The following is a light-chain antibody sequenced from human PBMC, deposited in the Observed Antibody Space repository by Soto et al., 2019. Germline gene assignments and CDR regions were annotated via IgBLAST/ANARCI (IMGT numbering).Light chain of an antibody. Sequence: QSVLTQPPSVSGAPGQRVTIFCTGNSTNIGAGYDVHWYKQVSGTAPKLLIYGNNNRPSGVPDRFSGSKSGPSASLAISGLQAEDEADYYCQSYDTSLTGVFGGGTQLTVL. V-gene: IGLV1-40*01. CDR3: QSYDTSLTGV. CDR2: GNN. CDR1: STNIGAGYD. J-gene: IGLJ3*02.